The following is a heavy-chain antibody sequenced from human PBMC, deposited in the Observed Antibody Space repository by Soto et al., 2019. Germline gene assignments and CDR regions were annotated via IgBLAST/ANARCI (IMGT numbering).Heavy chain of an antibody. D-gene: IGHD6-19*01. Sequence: PSETLSLTCAVSGGSISSGGYSWSWIRQPPGKGLEWIGYIYHSGITYYNPSLKSRVTISVDRSKNQFSLKLSSVTAADTAVYYCARGGPSGWTYYFDYWGQGTLVTVSS. CDR1: GGSISSGGYS. J-gene: IGHJ4*02. CDR2: IYHSGIT. CDR3: ARGGPSGWTYYFDY. V-gene: IGHV4-30-2*01.